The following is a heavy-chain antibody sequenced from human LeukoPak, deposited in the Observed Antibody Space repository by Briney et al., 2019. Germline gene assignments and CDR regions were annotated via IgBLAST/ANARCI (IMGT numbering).Heavy chain of an antibody. CDR2: IYTSGST. Sequence: SETLSLTCTVSGGSISSYYWSWIRQPAGKGLEWIGRIYTSGSTNYNPSLKSRVTMSVDTSKNQFSLKLSSVTAADTAVYYCAREESSGWFPYYFDYWGQGTLVTVSS. D-gene: IGHD6-19*01. CDR1: GGSISSYY. V-gene: IGHV4-4*07. J-gene: IGHJ4*02. CDR3: AREESSGWFPYYFDY.